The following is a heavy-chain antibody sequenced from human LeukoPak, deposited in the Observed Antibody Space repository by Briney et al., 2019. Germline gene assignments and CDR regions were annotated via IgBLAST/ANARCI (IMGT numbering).Heavy chain of an antibody. J-gene: IGHJ6*03. CDR3: ARERERGPMVRGVITYYYYYMDV. V-gene: IGHV1-69*13. CDR1: GGTFSGYA. D-gene: IGHD3-10*01. CDR2: IIPIFGTA. Sequence: VASVKVSCKASGGTFSGYAISWVRQAPGQGLEWMGGIIPIFGTANYAQKFQGRVTITADEFTSTAYMALSSLSSEDTAVYYCARERERGPMVRGVITYYYYYMDVWGKGTTVTVSS.